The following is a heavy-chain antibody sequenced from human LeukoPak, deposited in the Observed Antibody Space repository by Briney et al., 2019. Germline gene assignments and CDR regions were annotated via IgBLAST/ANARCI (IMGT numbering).Heavy chain of an antibody. CDR2: MNPNSGNT. CDR3: ARALGYCSGGSCYSILGYYYYYMDV. D-gene: IGHD2-15*01. V-gene: IGHV1-8*02. J-gene: IGHJ6*03. CDR1: GYTFTDYY. Sequence: ASVKVSCKASGYTFTDYYLYWVRQATGQGLEWMGWMNPNSGNTGYAQKFQGRVTMTRNTSISTAYMELSSPRSEDTAVYYCARALGYCSGGSCYSILGYYYYYMDVWGKGTTVTVSS.